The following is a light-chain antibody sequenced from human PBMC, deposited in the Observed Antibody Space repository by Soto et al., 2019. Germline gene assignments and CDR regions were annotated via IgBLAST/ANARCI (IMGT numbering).Light chain of an antibody. CDR2: GAS. Sequence: EIVLTQSPGTLSLSPGERATVSCMASQTVSSSLAWYQQKPGQAPRLLIYGASSRATGIPDRFSGSGSGTDFTLTISRLEPEDFAVYYCQQYGSSPRTFGQGTKVDIK. CDR1: QTVSSS. J-gene: IGKJ1*01. V-gene: IGKV3-20*01. CDR3: QQYGSSPRT.